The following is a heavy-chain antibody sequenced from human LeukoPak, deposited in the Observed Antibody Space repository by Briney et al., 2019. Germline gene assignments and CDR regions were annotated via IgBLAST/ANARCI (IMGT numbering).Heavy chain of an antibody. J-gene: IGHJ4*02. V-gene: IGHV4-4*02. CDR3: ARGSGYSYGGDFDY. D-gene: IGHD5-18*01. Sequence: SETLSLTCAVSSGSIFNSNWWSWVRQPPGKGLEWIGQIFHSGSTSYSPSLKSRVTISVDTSKNQFSLKLSSVTAADTAVYYCARGSGYSYGGDFDYWGQGTLVTVSS. CDR1: SGSIFNSNW. CDR2: IFHSGST.